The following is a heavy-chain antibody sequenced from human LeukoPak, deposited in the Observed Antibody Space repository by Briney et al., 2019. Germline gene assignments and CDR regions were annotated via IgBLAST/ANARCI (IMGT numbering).Heavy chain of an antibody. Sequence: PGGSLRLSCAASGFTFDDYGMSWVRQAPGKGLEWVSGINLNGGSTGYADSVKGRFTISRDNAKNSLYLQMNSLRAEDTALYHCARNTAAGLFDYWGQGTLVTVSS. CDR3: ARNTAAGLFDY. V-gene: IGHV3-20*01. D-gene: IGHD6-13*01. J-gene: IGHJ4*02. CDR2: INLNGGST. CDR1: GFTFDDYG.